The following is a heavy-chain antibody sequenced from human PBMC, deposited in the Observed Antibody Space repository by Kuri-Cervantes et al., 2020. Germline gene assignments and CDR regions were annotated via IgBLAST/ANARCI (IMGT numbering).Heavy chain of an antibody. CDR1: GFTFSSYG. J-gene: IGHJ4*02. D-gene: IGHD6-6*01. CDR3: ARDTLELDY. V-gene: IGHV3-33*01. Sequence: GESLKISCAASGFTFSSYGMHWVRQAPGKGLEWVAVIWYDGSNKYYADSVKGRFTISRDNSKNTLYLQMNSLRAEDTAVYYCARDTLELDYWGQGTLVTVSS. CDR2: IWYDGSNK.